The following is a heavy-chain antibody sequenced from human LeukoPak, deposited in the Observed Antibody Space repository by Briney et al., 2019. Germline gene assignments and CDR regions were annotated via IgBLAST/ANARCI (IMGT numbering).Heavy chain of an antibody. V-gene: IGHV1-2*02. D-gene: IGHD3-9*01. CDR3: ARSPHILTGENFDY. CDR1: GSPFTGYY. J-gene: IGHJ4*02. CDR2: INPNHGDT. Sequence: ASGKVSSKASGSPFTGYYTHWVRQAPGKGLGWMGWINPNHGDTNYSQKFQDRVSMTRDTSISTAYMHLSRLRSDDTAVHYCARSPHILTGENFDYWGQGTLLTVSS.